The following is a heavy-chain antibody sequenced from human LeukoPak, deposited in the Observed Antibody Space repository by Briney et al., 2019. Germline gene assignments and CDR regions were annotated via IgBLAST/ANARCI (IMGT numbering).Heavy chain of an antibody. J-gene: IGHJ4*02. V-gene: IGHV3-48*01. CDR2: ITGSSSTI. CDR3: ARPLRSSGYHCFDY. D-gene: IGHD3-22*01. Sequence: GGSLRLSCAASGFTFSTYSMNWVRQAPGKGLEWISYITGSSSTIYYADSVKGRFTISRDNAKNLLYLQMNSLRAEDTAVYYCARPLRSSGYHCFDYWGQGTLVTVSS. CDR1: GFTFSTYS.